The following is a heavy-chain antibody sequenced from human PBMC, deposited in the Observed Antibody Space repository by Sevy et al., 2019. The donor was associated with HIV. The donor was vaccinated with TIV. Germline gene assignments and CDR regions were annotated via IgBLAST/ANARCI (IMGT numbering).Heavy chain of an antibody. J-gene: IGHJ4*02. D-gene: IGHD2-21*01. V-gene: IGHV3-30*18. CDR2: ISHDGRST. CDR3: AKGGFKCGGNDCFMQ. CDR1: GFTFSGHG. Sequence: GESLKISCATSGFTFSGHGMHWVRHAPGKGLEWLAVISHDGRSTFDAASVKGRFIISRDNSKNTLFLQMNSLTAADTAVYYCAKGGFKCGGNDCFMQWGQRTLVTVSS.